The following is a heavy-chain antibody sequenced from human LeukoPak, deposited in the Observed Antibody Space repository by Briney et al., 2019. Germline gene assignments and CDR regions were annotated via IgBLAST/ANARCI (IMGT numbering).Heavy chain of an antibody. CDR2: IYYSGST. Sequence: SGTLSLTCTVSGGSISSYYWSWIRQPPGKGLEWIGYIYYSGSTNYNPSLKSRVTISVDTSKNQFSLKLSSVTAADTAVYYCAGGDIAAAGTFDYWGQGTLVTVSS. CDR1: GGSISSYY. CDR3: AGGDIAAAGTFDY. D-gene: IGHD6-13*01. V-gene: IGHV4-59*01. J-gene: IGHJ4*02.